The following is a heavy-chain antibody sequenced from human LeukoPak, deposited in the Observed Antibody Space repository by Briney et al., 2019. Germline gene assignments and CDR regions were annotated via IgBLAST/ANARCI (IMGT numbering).Heavy chain of an antibody. CDR2: IDYSGST. Sequence: PSETLSLTCTVSGGSISSYYWSWIRQPPGKGLEWIGYIDYSGSTNYNPSLKSRVTISVDTSKNQFSLKLSSVTAADTAVYYCARDGCSSTSCSHYYYYYMDVWGKGTTVTVSS. CDR1: GGSISSYY. CDR3: ARDGCSSTSCSHYYYYYMDV. J-gene: IGHJ6*03. D-gene: IGHD2-2*01. V-gene: IGHV4-59*01.